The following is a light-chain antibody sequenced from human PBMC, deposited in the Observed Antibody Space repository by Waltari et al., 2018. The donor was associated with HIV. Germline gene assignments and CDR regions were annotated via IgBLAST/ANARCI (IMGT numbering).Light chain of an antibody. CDR2: EVT. CDR3: CSCPRSGIRYV. Sequence: QSALTQPASVSGSPGQSLTIPCPGTRRNVGRDDLVSWYQQHPGEDPKLIIYEVTKRPSGVSNRFSGSKSGNTASLTISGLQAEDEADYYCCSCPRSGIRYVFGTGTKVTVL. V-gene: IGLV2-23*02. J-gene: IGLJ1*01. CDR1: RRNVGRDDL.